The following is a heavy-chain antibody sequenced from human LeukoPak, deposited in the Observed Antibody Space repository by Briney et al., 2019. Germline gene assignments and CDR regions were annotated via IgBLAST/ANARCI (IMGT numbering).Heavy chain of an antibody. D-gene: IGHD6-13*01. CDR3: AIRSSWYEEGVFFDY. CDR1: GDSISSSSSY. Sequence: SETLSLTCTVSGDSISSSSSYWGWIRQPPGEGLEWIGSIYYSGSTYYNTSLKSRVTISVDTSKNQFSLKLSSVTAADTAVYYCAIRSSWYEEGVFFDYWGQGTLVTVSS. V-gene: IGHV4-39*01. CDR2: IYYSGST. J-gene: IGHJ4*02.